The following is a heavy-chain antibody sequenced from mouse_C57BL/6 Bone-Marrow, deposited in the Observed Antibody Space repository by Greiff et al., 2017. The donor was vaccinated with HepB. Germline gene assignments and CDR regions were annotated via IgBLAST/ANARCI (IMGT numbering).Heavy chain of an antibody. V-gene: IGHV1-55*01. CDR3: ARSVITTVVAWYFDV. J-gene: IGHJ1*03. Sequence: VQLQQPGAELVKPGASVKMSCKASGYTFTSYWITWVKQRPGQGLEWIGDIYPGSGSTNYNEKFKSKATLTVDTSSSTAYMQLSSLTSEDSAVYYCARSVITTVVAWYFDVWGTGTTVTVSS. D-gene: IGHD1-1*01. CDR2: IYPGSGST. CDR1: GYTFTSYW.